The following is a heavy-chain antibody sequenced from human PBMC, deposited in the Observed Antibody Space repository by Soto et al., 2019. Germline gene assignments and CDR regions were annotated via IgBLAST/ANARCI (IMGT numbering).Heavy chain of an antibody. CDR1: GTSVSNYY. D-gene: IGHD5-18*01. CDR2: IYTSGST. CDR3: ARGGIQLSYAFDY. V-gene: IGHV4-4*07. Sequence: QGQLQESGPVLVKPSETLSLTCSVSGTSVSNYYWSWIRQPPGKGLEHIGRIYTSGSTSYNPSLKSRVTMSMVASHTQTFLNLRSVTAAATAVYYFARGGIQLSYAFDYWGQGILVTVSS. J-gene: IGHJ4*02.